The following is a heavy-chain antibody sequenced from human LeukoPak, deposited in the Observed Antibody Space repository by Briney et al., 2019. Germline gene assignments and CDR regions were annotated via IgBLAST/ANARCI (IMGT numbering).Heavy chain of an antibody. J-gene: IGHJ6*02. D-gene: IGHD1-26*01. V-gene: IGHV1-2*02. Sequence: ASVKVSCKASGYTFTGYYMHWVRQAPGQGLERMGWINPNSGGTNYAQKFQGRVTMTRDTSISTAYMELSRLRSDDTAVYYCARLVGATDYYYYGMDVWGQGTTVTVSS. CDR1: GYTFTGYY. CDR2: INPNSGGT. CDR3: ARLVGATDYYYYGMDV.